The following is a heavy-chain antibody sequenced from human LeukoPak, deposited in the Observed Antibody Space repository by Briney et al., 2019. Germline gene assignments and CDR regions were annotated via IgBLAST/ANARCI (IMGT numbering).Heavy chain of an antibody. CDR3: AKEKTTRSALGFDY. CDR1: DFTFTSYG. D-gene: IGHD4-17*01. Sequence: GGSLRLSCAASDFTFTSYGMSWVRQAPGKGLEWVSAISGSGGSTYYAGSVKGRFTISRDNSKNTLYLRMNSLRVEDTAVYYCAKEKTTRSALGFDYWGQGTLVTVSS. CDR2: ISGSGGST. J-gene: IGHJ4*02. V-gene: IGHV3-23*01.